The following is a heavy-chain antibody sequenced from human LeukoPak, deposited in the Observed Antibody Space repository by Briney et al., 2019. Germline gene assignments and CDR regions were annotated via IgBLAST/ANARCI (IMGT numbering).Heavy chain of an antibody. CDR1: GYSFTSYW. J-gene: IGHJ4*02. CDR3: ARFHGTYYDFWSGYSYYFDY. CDR2: IYPGDSDT. V-gene: IGHV5-51*01. D-gene: IGHD3-3*01. Sequence: GESLKISCKGSGYSFTSYWIGWVRQMPGKGLEWMGIIYPGDSDTRYSPSFQGQVTISADKFISTAYLQWSSLKASDTAMYYCARFHGTYYDFWSGYSYYFDYWGQGTLVTVSS.